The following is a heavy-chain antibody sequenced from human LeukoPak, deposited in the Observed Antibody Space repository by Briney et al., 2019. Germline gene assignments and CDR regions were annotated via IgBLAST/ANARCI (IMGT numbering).Heavy chain of an antibody. Sequence: PSETLSLTCAVYGGSFSGYYWSWIRQPPGKGLEWIGEINHSGSTNYNPSLKSRVTISVDTSKNQFSLKLSSVTAADTAVYYCARVMGSSWLRTQGYYFDYWGQGTLVTVSS. CDR1: GGSFSGYY. V-gene: IGHV4-34*01. CDR2: INHSGST. J-gene: IGHJ4*02. D-gene: IGHD6-13*01. CDR3: ARVMGSSWLRTQGYYFDY.